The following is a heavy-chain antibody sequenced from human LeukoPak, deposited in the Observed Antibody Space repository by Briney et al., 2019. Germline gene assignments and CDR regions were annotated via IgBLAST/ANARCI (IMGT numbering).Heavy chain of an antibody. Sequence: GRSLRLSCAASGFIFSGYGMHWVRQAPGKGLEWVAVISYDGSNKYYADSVKGRFTISRDNSKNTLYLQMNSLRAEDTAVYYCAKSSMIVVVIPLYFEDWGQGTLVTVSS. CDR2: ISYDGSNK. J-gene: IGHJ4*02. CDR3: AKSSMIVVVIPLYFED. V-gene: IGHV3-30*18. D-gene: IGHD3-22*01. CDR1: GFIFSGYG.